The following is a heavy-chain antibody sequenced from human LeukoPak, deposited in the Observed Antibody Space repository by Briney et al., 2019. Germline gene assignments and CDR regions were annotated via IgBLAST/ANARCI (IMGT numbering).Heavy chain of an antibody. V-gene: IGHV1-2*02. CDR1: GYTFTGYY. Sequence: ASVKVSFKASGYTFTGYYMHWVRQAPGQGLEWMGWINPNSGGTNYAQKFQGRVTMTRDTSISTAYMELSRLRSDDTAAYYFARGGIGTTFGGVIVDWGQATLVTVSS. CDR2: INPNSGGT. CDR3: ARGGIGTTFGGVIVD. J-gene: IGHJ4*02. D-gene: IGHD3-16*02.